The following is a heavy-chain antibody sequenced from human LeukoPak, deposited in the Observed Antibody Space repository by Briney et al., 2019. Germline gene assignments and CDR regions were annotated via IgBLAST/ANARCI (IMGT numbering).Heavy chain of an antibody. Sequence: SETLSLTCSVSGGSISSGSHYWGWIRQPPGKGLEWIQSMHYSGSTDYNPSLKSRVTISIDTSKNHFSLKLRFVTAADTAVYYCARLGYCSSTNCYVDQWGQGTLVAVSS. CDR1: GGSISSGSHY. J-gene: IGHJ4*02. V-gene: IGHV4-39*02. CDR3: ARLGYCSSTNCYVDQ. CDR2: MHYSGST. D-gene: IGHD2-2*01.